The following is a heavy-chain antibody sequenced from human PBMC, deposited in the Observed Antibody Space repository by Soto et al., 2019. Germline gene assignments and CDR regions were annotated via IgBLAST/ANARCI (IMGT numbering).Heavy chain of an antibody. CDR2: ISSSSSTI. J-gene: IGHJ6*02. Sequence: GESLKISCAASGFTFSSYSMNWVRQAPGKGLEWVSYISSSSSTIYYADSVKGRFTISRDNAKNSLYLQMNSLRDEDTAVYYCARVLSAEGSMGMDVWGQGTTVTVSS. D-gene: IGHD3-10*01. CDR3: ARVLSAEGSMGMDV. CDR1: GFTFSSYS. V-gene: IGHV3-48*02.